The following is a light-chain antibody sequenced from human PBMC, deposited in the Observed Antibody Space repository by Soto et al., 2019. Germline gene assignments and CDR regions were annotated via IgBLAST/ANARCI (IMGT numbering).Light chain of an antibody. CDR1: SSDVGSYNL. Sequence: QSAPTQPASVSGSPGQSITISCTGTSSDVGSYNLVSWYQQHPGKAPKLIIYEVTKRPSGVSNHFSGSRSGNTASLTISGLQAEDEADYYCCSYAGSLSHVVFGGGTQLTVL. J-gene: IGLJ3*02. V-gene: IGLV2-23*02. CDR2: EVT. CDR3: CSYAGSLSHVV.